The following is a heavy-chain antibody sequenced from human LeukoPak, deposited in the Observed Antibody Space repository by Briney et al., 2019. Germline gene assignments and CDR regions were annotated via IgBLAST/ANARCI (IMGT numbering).Heavy chain of an antibody. CDR1: GFTLSSYW. CDR3: ARKPLSGGYGGTIDY. D-gene: IGHD5-12*01. Sequence: PGGSLRLSCATSGFTLSSYWMHWLRQVPGKELEGLSRINNDGVSTSYADSVKGRFTISRDNAKNTLYLRMNSLRAEDTAIYYCARKPLSGGYGGTIDYWGQGTLVTVSS. J-gene: IGHJ4*02. V-gene: IGHV3-74*01. CDR2: INNDGVST.